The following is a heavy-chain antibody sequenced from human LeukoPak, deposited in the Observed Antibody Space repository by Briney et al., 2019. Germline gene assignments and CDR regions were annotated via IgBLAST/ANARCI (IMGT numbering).Heavy chain of an antibody. CDR3: TARVVTTNEF. D-gene: IGHD2-21*02. Sequence: KSGGSLRLSCLGSGFNFSDAYMNWVRQAPGKGLEWVGRVKSIRDGGTTDDTAPVKGRFTISRDDSKRTVYLQMNSLKTEDTAVYFCTARVVTTNEFWGQGTLVTVSS. CDR1: GFNFSDAY. J-gene: IGHJ4*02. CDR2: VKSIRDGGTT. V-gene: IGHV3-15*01.